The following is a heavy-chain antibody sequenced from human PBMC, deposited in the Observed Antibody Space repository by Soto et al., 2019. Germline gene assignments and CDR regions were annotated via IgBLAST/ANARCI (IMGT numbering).Heavy chain of an antibody. J-gene: IGHJ5*02. V-gene: IGHV4-59*01. CDR1: GGSISSYY. Sequence: TLSLTCTVSGGSISSYYWCWIRQPPGKGLEWIGYIYYSGSTNYNPSLKSRVTISVDTSKDQFSLKLSSVTAADTAVYYFAKTYGGITQGWFDLWGQGTLVTVSS. CDR3: AKTYGGITQGWFDL. CDR2: IYYSGST. D-gene: IGHD3-3*01.